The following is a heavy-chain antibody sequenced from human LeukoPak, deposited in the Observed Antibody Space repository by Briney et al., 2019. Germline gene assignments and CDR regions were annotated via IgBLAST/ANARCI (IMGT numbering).Heavy chain of an antibody. V-gene: IGHV3-33*06. J-gene: IGHJ4*02. CDR2: IWYDGSNK. CDR3: AKDLEEHIVVVTAMEGFDY. Sequence: GGSLRLSCAASGFTFSSYGMHWVRQAPGKGLEWVAVIWYDGSNKYYADSVKGRFTISRDNSKNTLYLKMNSLGAEDTAVYYCAKDLEEHIVVVTAMEGFDYWGQGTLVTVSS. D-gene: IGHD2-21*02. CDR1: GFTFSSYG.